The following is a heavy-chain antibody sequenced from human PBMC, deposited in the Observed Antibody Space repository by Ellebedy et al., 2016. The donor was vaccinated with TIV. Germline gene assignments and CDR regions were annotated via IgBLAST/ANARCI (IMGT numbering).Heavy chain of an antibody. Sequence: GESLKISXAASGFTFDDYAMHWVRQAPGTGLEWVSLISWDGGSTYYADSVKGRFTISRDNSKNSLYLQMNSLRAEDTALYYCAKDKAAWGWKAGFFDYWGQGTLVTVSS. J-gene: IGHJ4*02. CDR3: AKDKAAWGWKAGFFDY. CDR1: GFTFDDYA. CDR2: ISWDGGST. D-gene: IGHD7-27*01. V-gene: IGHV3-43D*03.